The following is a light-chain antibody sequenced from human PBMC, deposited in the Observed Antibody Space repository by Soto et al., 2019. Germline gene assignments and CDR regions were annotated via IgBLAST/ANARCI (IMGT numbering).Light chain of an antibody. CDR3: QSYDRSLSGWV. V-gene: IGLV1-40*01. J-gene: IGLJ3*02. Sequence: QSVLTQPPSVSGAPGQRVTISCTGSSSNIGAGYNVHGYQQLPGTAPKLLIFGNSNRPSGVPDRFSGSKSGTSASLAITGLQAEHDADYDSQSYDRSLSGWVFCGGPKLTVL. CDR2: GNS. CDR1: SSNIGAGYN.